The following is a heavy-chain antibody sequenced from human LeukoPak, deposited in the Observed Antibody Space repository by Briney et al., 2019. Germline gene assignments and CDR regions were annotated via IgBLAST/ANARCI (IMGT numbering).Heavy chain of an antibody. Sequence: SSETLSFTCTVSGGSISSYYWSWIRQPPGKGLEWIGYIYYSGSTNYNPSLKSRVTISVDTSKNQFSLKLSSVTAADTAVYYCARGATGSGYLEYYFDYWGQGTLVTVSS. CDR2: IYYSGST. D-gene: IGHD5-12*01. CDR1: GGSISSYY. J-gene: IGHJ4*02. CDR3: ARGATGSGYLEYYFDY. V-gene: IGHV4-59*01.